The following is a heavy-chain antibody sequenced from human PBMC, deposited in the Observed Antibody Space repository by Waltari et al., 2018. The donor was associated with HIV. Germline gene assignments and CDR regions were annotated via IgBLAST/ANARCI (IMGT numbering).Heavy chain of an antibody. CDR2: MNPDSGNT. D-gene: IGHD6-13*01. V-gene: IGHV1-8*01. CDR3: ARRASSWYENRENYFYGMDV. CDR1: GYTFTSYD. Sequence: QVQLVQSGAEVKKHGASVKVSCKAFGYTFTSYDITWVRQATGQGLEWTGWMNPDSGNTGYAKEFQGRVTMTRKTSITTAYMELSGLRSEDTAVYYCARRASSWYENRENYFYGMDVWGQGTTVTVSS. J-gene: IGHJ6*02.